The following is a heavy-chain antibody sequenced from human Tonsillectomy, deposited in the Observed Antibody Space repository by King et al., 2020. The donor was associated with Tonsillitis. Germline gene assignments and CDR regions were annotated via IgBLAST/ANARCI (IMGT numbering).Heavy chain of an antibody. Sequence: VQLVESGGGLVQPGGSLRLSCAASGFTFSSYEMNWVRQAPGKGLEWVSYINSSGSTIYYADSVKGRFTSSRDNAKNSLYLQMNSLRAEDTAVYYCASGATLRRWLQLDWYFDLWGRGTLVTVSS. D-gene: IGHD5-24*01. J-gene: IGHJ2*01. CDR2: INSSGSTI. V-gene: IGHV3-48*03. CDR1: GFTFSSYE. CDR3: ASGATLRRWLQLDWYFDL.